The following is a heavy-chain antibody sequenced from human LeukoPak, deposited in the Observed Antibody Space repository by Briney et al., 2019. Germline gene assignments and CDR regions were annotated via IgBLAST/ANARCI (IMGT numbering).Heavy chain of an antibody. D-gene: IGHD2-2*01. J-gene: IGHJ4*02. CDR1: GYTFTGYY. CDR2: INPNSGGT. CDR3: ARDPCSSTSCYPHR. Sequence: ASVKVSCKASGYTFTGYYMHWVRQAPGQGLEWMGWINPNSGGTNYAQKFQGRVTMTRDTSISTAYMELSRLRSDDTAVYYCARDPCSSTSCYPHRWGQGTLVTVSS. V-gene: IGHV1-2*02.